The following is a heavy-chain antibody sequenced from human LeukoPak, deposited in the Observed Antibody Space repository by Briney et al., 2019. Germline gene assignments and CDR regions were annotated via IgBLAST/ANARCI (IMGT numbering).Heavy chain of an antibody. CDR2: MNPNSGNT. V-gene: IGHV1-8*01. CDR3: ARGQFVVVVTATPMGFDP. Sequence: ASVKVSCKASGYTFTSYDINWVRQATGQGLGWMGWMNPNSGNTGYAQKFQGRVTMTRNTSISTAYMELSSLRSEDTAVYYCARGQFVVVVTATPMGFDPWGQGTLVTVSS. D-gene: IGHD2-15*01. CDR1: GYTFTSYD. J-gene: IGHJ5*02.